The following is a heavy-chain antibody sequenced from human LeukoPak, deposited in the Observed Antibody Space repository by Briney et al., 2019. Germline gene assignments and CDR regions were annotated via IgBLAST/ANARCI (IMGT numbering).Heavy chain of an antibody. CDR1: GYTFTSYY. CDR3: ATANDSSGYPPPYDY. D-gene: IGHD3-22*01. V-gene: IGHV1-24*01. Sequence: ATVKVSCKASGYTFTSYYISWVRQAPGKGLEWMGGFDPEDGETIYAQKFQGRVTMTEDTSTDTAYMELSSLRSEDTAVYYCATANDSSGYPPPYDYWGQGTLVTVSS. J-gene: IGHJ4*02. CDR2: FDPEDGET.